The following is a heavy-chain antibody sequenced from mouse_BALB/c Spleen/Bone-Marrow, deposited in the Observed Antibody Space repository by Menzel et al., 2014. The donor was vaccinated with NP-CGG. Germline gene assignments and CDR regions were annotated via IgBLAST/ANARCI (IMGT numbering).Heavy chain of an antibody. J-gene: IGHJ2*01. CDR2: IDPANGNT. D-gene: IGHD1-1*01. CDR1: GFNIKDTY. CDR3: ASYYYGHYFDY. Sequence: VQLQQSGAELVKPGASVKLSCTASGFNIKDTYMHWVKQRPEQGLEWIGRIDPANGNTKYDPKLQGKATITADTSSNTAYLQLSSLTSEDTVVYYCASYYYGHYFDYWGQGTTLTVSS. V-gene: IGHV14-3*02.